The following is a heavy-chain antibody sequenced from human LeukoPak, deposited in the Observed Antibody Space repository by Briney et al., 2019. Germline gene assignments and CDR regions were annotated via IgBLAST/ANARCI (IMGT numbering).Heavy chain of an antibody. V-gene: IGHV3-30*02. CDR3: AKDLLWSGYYNDAFDI. CDR2: IRYDGSNK. Sequence: PGGSLRLSCSASGFTFSSYGMHWVRQAPGKGLEWVAFIRYDGSNKYYADSVKGRFTISRDNSKNTLYLQMNRLRAEDTAVYYCAKDLLWSGYYNDAFDIWGQGTMVTVSS. CDR1: GFTFSSYG. J-gene: IGHJ3*02. D-gene: IGHD3-3*01.